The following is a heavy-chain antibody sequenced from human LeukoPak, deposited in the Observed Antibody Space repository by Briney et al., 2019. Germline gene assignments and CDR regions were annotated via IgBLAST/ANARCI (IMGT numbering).Heavy chain of an antibody. V-gene: IGHV3-21*01. Sequence: TGGSLRLSCAASGFTFSSYSMNWVRQAPGKGLEWVSSISSSSSYIYYADSVKGRFTISRDNAENSLYLQMNSLRAEDTAVYYCARDEDSSGYCDYWGQGTLVTVSS. CDR2: ISSSSSYI. CDR1: GFTFSSYS. J-gene: IGHJ4*02. D-gene: IGHD3-22*01. CDR3: ARDEDSSGYCDY.